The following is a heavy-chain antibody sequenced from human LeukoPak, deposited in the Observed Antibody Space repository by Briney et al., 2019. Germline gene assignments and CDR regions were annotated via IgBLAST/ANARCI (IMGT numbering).Heavy chain of an antibody. V-gene: IGHV1-69*06. CDR2: IITRFNTA. J-gene: IGHJ4*02. Sequence: SVKVSCKASGGILNTYAISWVRQAPGPGLEWMGGIITRFNTANYAQKFQGRVTITADISTSTTYMELSSLRFEDTAVYYCARHGSGSYYTPPLDFWGQGTLVTVSS. CDR3: ARHGSGSYYTPPLDF. D-gene: IGHD3-10*01. CDR1: GGILNTYA.